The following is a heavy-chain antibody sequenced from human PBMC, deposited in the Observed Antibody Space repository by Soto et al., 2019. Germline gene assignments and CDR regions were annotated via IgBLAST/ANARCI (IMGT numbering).Heavy chain of an antibody. Sequence: QVTLKESGPVLVKPTETLTLRCTVSGLSITDSEMGVSWIRQPPGQPLEWLAHIDSSGEKSYRTFLKGRLAISKDTSKSQIVLTMTNMDPADTATYYCARRHLAVAVSPWFDPWGQGIPGTVSS. CDR2: IDSSGEK. CDR3: ARRHLAVAVSPWFDP. V-gene: IGHV2-26*01. D-gene: IGHD6-19*01. J-gene: IGHJ5*02. CDR1: GLSITDSEMG.